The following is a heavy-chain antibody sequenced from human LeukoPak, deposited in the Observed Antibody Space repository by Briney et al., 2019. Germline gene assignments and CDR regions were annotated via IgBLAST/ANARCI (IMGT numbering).Heavy chain of an antibody. J-gene: IGHJ6*02. V-gene: IGHV1-2*02. CDR1: GYTFTGYY. D-gene: IGHD4-11*01. CDR2: INPNTGVT. Sequence: GASVTVSCKASGYTFTGYYMHWVRQAPGQGLEWMGWINPNTGVTNYAQKFQGRVTLTRDTSIITAYVELTRLRSDDTAMYYCARDRTTVTTGYYGMDVWGQGTTLTVSS. CDR3: ARDRTTVTTGYYGMDV.